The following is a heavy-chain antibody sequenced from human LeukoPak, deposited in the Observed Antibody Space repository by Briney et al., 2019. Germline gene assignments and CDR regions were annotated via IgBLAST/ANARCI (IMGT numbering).Heavy chain of an antibody. D-gene: IGHD3-10*01. CDR2: INPNSGGT. J-gene: IGHJ5*02. V-gene: IGHV1-2*02. Sequence: ASVKVSCKASGYTFTGYYMHWVRQAPGQGLEWMGWINPNSGGTNYAQKFQGRVTMTRDTSISTAYMELSRLRSDDTAVYYCARGIPSYYYGSSSNWFDPWGQGTLVTVSS. CDR1: GYTFTGYY. CDR3: ARGIPSYYYGSSSNWFDP.